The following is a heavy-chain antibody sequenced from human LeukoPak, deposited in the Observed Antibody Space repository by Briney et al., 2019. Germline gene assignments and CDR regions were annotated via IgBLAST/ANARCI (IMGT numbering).Heavy chain of an antibody. CDR2: ISSSSSYI. V-gene: IGHV3-21*01. D-gene: IGHD6-19*01. CDR3: ARDQYSSGWYPFDY. CDR1: GFTFSSYS. Sequence: GGSLRLSCAASGFTFSSYSMNWVRQAPGKGLEWVSSISSSSSYIYYADSVKGRFTISRDNAKNSLYLQMNSLRAEDTAVYYCARDQYSSGWYPFDYWGQGTLVTVSS. J-gene: IGHJ4*02.